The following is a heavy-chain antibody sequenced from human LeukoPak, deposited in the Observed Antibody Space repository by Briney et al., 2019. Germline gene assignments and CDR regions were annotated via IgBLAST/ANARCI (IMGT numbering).Heavy chain of an antibody. D-gene: IGHD3-22*01. CDR2: IIPILGIA. CDR3: ARVRYYDSSANFDY. Sequence: GASVKVSCKSSVGTFSSYAISWVRQPPGQGLEWVGRIIPILGIANYAQKFQGRVTITADKSTSTAYMELSSLRSEDTAVYYCARVRYYDSSANFDYWGQGTLVTVSS. J-gene: IGHJ4*02. CDR1: VGTFSSYA. V-gene: IGHV1-69*04.